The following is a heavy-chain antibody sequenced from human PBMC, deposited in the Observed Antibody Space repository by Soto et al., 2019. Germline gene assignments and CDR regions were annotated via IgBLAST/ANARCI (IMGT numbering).Heavy chain of an antibody. CDR3: AKDNGGATWFDY. CDR2: ISYDGSNK. V-gene: IGHV3-30*18. D-gene: IGHD1-26*01. CDR1: GFTFSSYG. Sequence: QVQLVESGGGVVQPGRSLRLSCAASGFTFSSYGMHWVRQAPGKGLEWVAVISYDGSNKYYADSVKGRFTISRDNSKNTLYLQMNSLRAEDTAVYCCAKDNGGATWFDYWGQGTLVTVSS. J-gene: IGHJ4*02.